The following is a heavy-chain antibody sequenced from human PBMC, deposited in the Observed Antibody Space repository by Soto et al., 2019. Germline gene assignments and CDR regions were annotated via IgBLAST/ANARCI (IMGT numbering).Heavy chain of an antibody. D-gene: IGHD2-21*01. Sequence: GGSLRLSCAASGFTFTNFAMSWVRQAPGKGLEWVSAISGSGGSTYYADSVKGRFTISRDNSKNTLYLQMNSLRAEDTAVYYCAKGGIVVVSAVQHWGQGTLVTVSS. CDR2: ISGSGGST. CDR1: GFTFTNFA. V-gene: IGHV3-23*01. J-gene: IGHJ1*01. CDR3: AKGGIVVVSAVQH.